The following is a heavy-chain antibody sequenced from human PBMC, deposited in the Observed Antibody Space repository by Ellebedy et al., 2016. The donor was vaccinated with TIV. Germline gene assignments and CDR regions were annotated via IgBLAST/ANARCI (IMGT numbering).Heavy chain of an antibody. CDR3: ASVKDGYNYYFDY. CDR2: IYYSGST. V-gene: IGHV4-31*03. Sequence: SETLSLTXTVSGGSISSGGYYWSWIRQHPGKGLEWIGYIYYSGSTYYNPSLKSRVTISVDTSKNQFSLKLSSVTAADTAVYYCASVKDGYNYYFDYWGQGTLVTVSS. J-gene: IGHJ4*02. CDR1: GGSISSGGYY. D-gene: IGHD5-24*01.